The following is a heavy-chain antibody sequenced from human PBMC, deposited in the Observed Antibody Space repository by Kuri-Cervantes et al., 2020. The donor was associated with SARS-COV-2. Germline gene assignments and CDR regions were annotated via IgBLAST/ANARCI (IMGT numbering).Heavy chain of an antibody. J-gene: IGHJ4*02. V-gene: IGHV3-15*01. Sequence: GESLKISCAASGFTFSNAWMSWVRQAPGKGLEWVGRIKSKTDGGTTDYVAPVKGRFTISRDDSKNTLYLQMNSLKTEDTAVYYCARHIGEFWSGRNGVFDYWGQGTLVTVSS. CDR3: ARHIGEFWSGRNGVFDY. CDR2: IKSKTDGGTT. D-gene: IGHD3-3*01. CDR1: GFTFSNAW.